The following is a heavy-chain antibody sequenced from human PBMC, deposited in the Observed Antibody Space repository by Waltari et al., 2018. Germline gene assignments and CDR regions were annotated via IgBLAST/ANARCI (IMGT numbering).Heavy chain of an antibody. CDR1: GYPFTSYD. J-gene: IGHJ6*02. CDR2: VNTNSGDT. Sequence: QVQLVQSGAEVKKPGASVKVSCKASGYPFTSYDINWVRQSTGQGLEWMGWVNTNSGDTDVAQKCQGRVTITRNTSISTAYMGLSSLRSEATAVYYCARLNPYYYYGMDVWGQGTTVTVSS. V-gene: IGHV1-8*03. CDR3: ARLNPYYYYGMDV.